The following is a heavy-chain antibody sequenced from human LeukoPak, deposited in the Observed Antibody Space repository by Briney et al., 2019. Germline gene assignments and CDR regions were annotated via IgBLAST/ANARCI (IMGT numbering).Heavy chain of an antibody. CDR1: GYSFTSYW. D-gene: IGHD3-10*01. CDR3: ARPHYYASGSPYYLDY. CDR2: IYPGDSDT. Sequence: GESLKISCKGFGYSFTSYWIGWVRQMPGKGLEWMGIIYPGDSDTRYNPSFKGQVTISADKSISTAYLQWSDLKASDTAMYYCARPHYYASGSPYYLDYWGQGTLVTVSS. V-gene: IGHV5-51*01. J-gene: IGHJ4*02.